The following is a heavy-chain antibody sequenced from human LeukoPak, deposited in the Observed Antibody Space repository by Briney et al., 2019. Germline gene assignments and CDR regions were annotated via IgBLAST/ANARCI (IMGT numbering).Heavy chain of an antibody. D-gene: IGHD4-17*01. CDR1: GFTFSSSA. V-gene: IGHV3-23*01. CDR3: AKSVNTVTTYFGY. CDR2: ISASGGST. Sequence: GGSLRLSCAASGFTFSSSAMSWVRQVPGKGLEWVSGISASGGSTYYADSVKGRFTISRDTSRNTLFLQMNSLRVEDTAVFYCAKSVNTVTTYFGYWGQGALVTVSS. J-gene: IGHJ4*02.